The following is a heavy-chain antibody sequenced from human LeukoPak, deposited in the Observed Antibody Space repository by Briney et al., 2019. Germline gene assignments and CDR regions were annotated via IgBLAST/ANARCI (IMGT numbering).Heavy chain of an antibody. CDR3: ARIRGYCSSTSCSEFDY. J-gene: IGHJ4*02. V-gene: IGHV1-8*01. CDR2: MNPNSGNT. Sequence: ASVKVSCKASGYTFTSYDINWVRQATGQGLEWMGWMNPNSGNTGYAQKFQGRVTMTTDTSTSTAYMELRSLRSDDTAVYYCARIRGYCSSTSCSEFDYWGQGTLVTVSS. CDR1: GYTFTSYD. D-gene: IGHD2-2*01.